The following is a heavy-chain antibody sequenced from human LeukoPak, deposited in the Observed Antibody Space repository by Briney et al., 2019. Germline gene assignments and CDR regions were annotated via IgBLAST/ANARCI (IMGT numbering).Heavy chain of an antibody. CDR3: ARADILTGWRALDI. D-gene: IGHD3-9*01. CDR2: ISSSGSTI. CDR1: GFTFSSYE. Sequence: GGSLRLSCAASGFTFSSYEMNWVRQAPGKGLEWVSYISSSGSTIYYADSVKGRFTISRDNAKNSLYLQMNSLRAEDTAVYYCARADILTGWRALDIWGQGTMVTVSS. J-gene: IGHJ3*02. V-gene: IGHV3-48*03.